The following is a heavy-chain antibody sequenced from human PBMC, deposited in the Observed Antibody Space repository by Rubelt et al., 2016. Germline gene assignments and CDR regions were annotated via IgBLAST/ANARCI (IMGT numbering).Heavy chain of an antibody. Sequence: EVQLVESGGGLVKPGGSLRLSCAASGFTFSSYAMSWVRQAPGKGLEWVSAISGSGGSTYYADSVKGRFTISRDNSKNTLYLQMNSLRPEDTAVYYCARDLSHDVDTAMELYYYYYGMDVWGQGTTVTVSS. J-gene: IGHJ6*02. D-gene: IGHD5-18*01. CDR2: ISGSGGST. CDR1: GFTFSSYA. CDR3: ARDLSHDVDTAMELYYYYYGMDV. V-gene: IGHV3-23*04.